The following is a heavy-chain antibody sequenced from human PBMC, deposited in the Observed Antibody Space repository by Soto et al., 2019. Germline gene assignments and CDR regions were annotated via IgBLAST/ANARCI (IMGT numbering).Heavy chain of an antibody. CDR2: IYHGGTT. V-gene: IGHV4-4*02. J-gene: IGHJ4*02. CDR3: ARSAGGNSLFEY. CDR1: GGSISSSNW. Sequence: QVQLQESGPGLVKPSGTLSLTCAVSGGSISSSNWWSWVRQSPGKGLEWIGEIYHGGTTNYNPSLKSRVTISVDKSKDQFSLKLTSVIAADTAVYYCARSAGGNSLFEYWGQGTLVTVSS. D-gene: IGHD2-21*02.